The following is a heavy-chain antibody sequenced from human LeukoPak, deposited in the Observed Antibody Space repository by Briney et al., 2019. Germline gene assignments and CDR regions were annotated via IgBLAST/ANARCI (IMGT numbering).Heavy chain of an antibody. Sequence: GGSLRLSCAASGFTFSSYSMNWVRQAPGKGLEWVSSISSSSSYIYYADSVKGRFTISRDNAKNSLYLQMHSLRAEDTAVYYCARDSIVGAFMAFDIWGQGTMVTVSS. D-gene: IGHD1-26*01. J-gene: IGHJ3*02. CDR2: ISSSSSYI. CDR1: GFTFSSYS. V-gene: IGHV3-21*01. CDR3: ARDSIVGAFMAFDI.